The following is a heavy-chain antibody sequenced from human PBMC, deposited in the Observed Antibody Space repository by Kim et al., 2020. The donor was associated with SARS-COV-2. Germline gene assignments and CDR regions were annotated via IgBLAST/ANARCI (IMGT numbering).Heavy chain of an antibody. Sequence: ASVKVSCKPSGYTFATYAIHWVRQAPGQRLEFMGWINAGNGDTGSSQKFQGRVTLSRDSSARTVYMELSSLGSEDTAVYYCVRRGLGYGMDVWGQGTTVTV. J-gene: IGHJ6*02. V-gene: IGHV1-3*01. CDR1: GYTFATYA. CDR3: VRRGLGYGMDV. D-gene: IGHD6-19*01. CDR2: INAGNGDT.